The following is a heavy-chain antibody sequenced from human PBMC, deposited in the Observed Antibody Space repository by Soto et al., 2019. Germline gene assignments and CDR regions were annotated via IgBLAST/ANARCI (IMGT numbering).Heavy chain of an antibody. D-gene: IGHD4-17*01. CDR3: AKTTRATHYYFDY. CDR2: ISGSGGST. CDR1: GFIFSSYA. Sequence: EVQLVESGGGLVKPGGSLRLSCAASGFIFSSYAMSWVRQAPGKGLEWVSAISGSGGSTYYADSVKGRFTISRDNSKNTLYLQMNSLRAEDTAVYYCAKTTRATHYYFDYWGQGTLVTVSS. J-gene: IGHJ4*02. V-gene: IGHV3-23*04.